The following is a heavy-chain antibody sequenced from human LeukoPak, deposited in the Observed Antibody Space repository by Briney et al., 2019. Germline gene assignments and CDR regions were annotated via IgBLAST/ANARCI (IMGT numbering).Heavy chain of an antibody. D-gene: IGHD4-11*01. CDR1: GGSISSGSYY. V-gene: IGHV4-61*02. J-gene: IGHJ4*02. CDR2: IYTSGST. Sequence: SETLSLTCTVSGGSISSGSYYWSWIRQPAGKGLEWIGRIYTSGSTNYSPSLKSRVTISVDTSKNQFSLKLSSVTAADTAVYYCARCTYSNYVSFDYWGQGTLVTVSS. CDR3: ARCTYSNYVSFDY.